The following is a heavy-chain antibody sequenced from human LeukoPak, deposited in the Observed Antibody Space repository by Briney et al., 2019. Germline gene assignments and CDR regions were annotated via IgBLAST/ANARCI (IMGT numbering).Heavy chain of an antibody. D-gene: IGHD1-26*01. CDR3: ARHKTGEWELLYVSWFDP. V-gene: IGHV4-39*01. Sequence: NPSETLSLTCTVSGGSISSSSYYWGWIRQPPGKGLEWIGSIYYSGSTYYNPSLKSRVTISVDTSKNQFSLKLSSVTAADTAVYYCARHKTGEWELLYVSWFDPWGQGTLVTVSS. CDR2: IYYSGST. CDR1: GGSISSSSYY. J-gene: IGHJ5*02.